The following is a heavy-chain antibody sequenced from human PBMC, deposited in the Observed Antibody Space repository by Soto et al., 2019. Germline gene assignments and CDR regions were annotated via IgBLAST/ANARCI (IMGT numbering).Heavy chain of an antibody. J-gene: IGHJ4*02. CDR2: IIPTSGVA. D-gene: IGHD3-22*01. V-gene: IGHV1-69*01. CDR1: ERTLHRYA. Sequence: QVQLVQSGAEVKKPGSSVKVACKASERTLHRYAISWVRQAPVGGPEWMGVIIPTSGVADHAQKLRGRVTLSADESSNTVYMELSNLRSECTAVYYCAANIDDGSGHYFIFEYWGQGTPVTVSS. CDR3: AANIDDGSGHYFIFEY.